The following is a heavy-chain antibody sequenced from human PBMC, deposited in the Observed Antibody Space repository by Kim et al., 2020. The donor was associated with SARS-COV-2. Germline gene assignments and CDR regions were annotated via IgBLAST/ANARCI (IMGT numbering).Heavy chain of an antibody. CDR1: GFTFSSYA. CDR3: AKSPYSSGWTTEYFQH. CDR2: ISGSGGST. D-gene: IGHD6-19*01. J-gene: IGHJ1*01. V-gene: IGHV3-23*01. Sequence: GGSLRLSCAASGFTFSSYAMSLVRQAPGKGLEWVSAISGSGGSTYYADSVKGRFTISRDNSKNTLYLQMNSLTAEDTAVYYCAKSPYSSGWTTEYFQHWGQGTLVTVSS.